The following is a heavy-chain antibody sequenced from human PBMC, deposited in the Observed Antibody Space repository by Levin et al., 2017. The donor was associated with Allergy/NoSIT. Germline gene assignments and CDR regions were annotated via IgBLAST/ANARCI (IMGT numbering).Heavy chain of an antibody. CDR3: AREAVTTSGWFDP. CDR1: GFTFSSYS. Sequence: GGSLRLSCAASGFTFSSYSMNWVRQAPGKGLEWVSSISSSSSYIYYADSVKGRFTISRDNAKNSLYLQMNSLRAEDTAVYYCAREAVTTSGWFDPWGQGTLVTVSS. J-gene: IGHJ5*02. D-gene: IGHD4-17*01. V-gene: IGHV3-21*01. CDR2: ISSSSSYI.